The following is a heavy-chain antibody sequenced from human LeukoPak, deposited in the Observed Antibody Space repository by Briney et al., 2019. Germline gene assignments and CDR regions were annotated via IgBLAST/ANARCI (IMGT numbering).Heavy chain of an antibody. V-gene: IGHV4-39*02. Sequence: SEALSLTCTVSGGSISTSTYYWGWIRRPPGKGLEWIGTISYSGTPHYNSSLNSRLTISLATSKNHFSLQLNSVTAVDTAVYYCVRPRDYGFDNWGQGTLVIVSS. CDR3: VRPRDYGFDN. D-gene: IGHD4-17*01. CDR1: GGSISTSTYY. J-gene: IGHJ4*02. CDR2: ISYSGTP.